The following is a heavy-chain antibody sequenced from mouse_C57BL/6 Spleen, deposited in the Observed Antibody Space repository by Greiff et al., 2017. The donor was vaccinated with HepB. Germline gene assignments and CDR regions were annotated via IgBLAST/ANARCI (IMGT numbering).Heavy chain of an antibody. CDR3: ARDAHYYGAMDY. Sequence: EVQLVESGGGLVQSGRSLRLSCATSGFTFSDFYMEWVRQAPGKGLEWIAASRNKANDYTTEYSASVKGRFIVSRDTSQSILYLQMNALRAEDTAIYYCARDAHYYGAMDYWGQGTSVTVSS. D-gene: IGHD1-2*01. J-gene: IGHJ4*01. V-gene: IGHV7-1*01. CDR2: SRNKANDYTT. CDR1: GFTFSDFY.